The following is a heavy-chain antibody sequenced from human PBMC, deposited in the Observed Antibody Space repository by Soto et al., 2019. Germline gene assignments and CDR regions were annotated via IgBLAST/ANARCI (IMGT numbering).Heavy chain of an antibody. J-gene: IGHJ6*02. D-gene: IGHD6-19*01. V-gene: IGHV3-43*01. CDR3: AKARAAVTGAYYYYAMDV. CDR2: ISWDGGKT. CDR1: GFTFDDYT. Sequence: EVQLVESGGVVVQPGGSLRLSCAASGFTFDDYTMHWVRQAPGKSLEWVSLISWDGGKTYYADSVKGRFTISRDNSKNSLHLQMNSLTTEDSASYYCAKARAAVTGAYYYYAMDVWGQGTTVTVSS.